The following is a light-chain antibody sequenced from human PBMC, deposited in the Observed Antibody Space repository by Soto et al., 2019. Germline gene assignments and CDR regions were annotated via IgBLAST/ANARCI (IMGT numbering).Light chain of an antibody. CDR1: QTVNSDY. J-gene: IGKJ1*01. CDR3: HQFGYSPRT. CDR2: ATS. Sequence: ELELTPSPGTLSLSPGETVTLSCRASQTVNSDYLAWFQQRPGQAPRLLIFATSRRATDIPDRFSGSGSGTDFTLAIRRLEPEDFAVYYCHQFGYSPRTFGQGTKVDIK. V-gene: IGKV3-20*01.